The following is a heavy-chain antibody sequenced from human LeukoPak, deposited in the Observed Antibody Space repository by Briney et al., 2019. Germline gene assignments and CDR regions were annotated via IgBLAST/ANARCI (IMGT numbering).Heavy chain of an antibody. V-gene: IGHV1-2*06. CDR3: ARAFTYTVVVTPSVAFDI. J-gene: IGHJ3*02. CDR1: GYTFTGYY. Sequence: GASVKVSCKASGYTFTGYYMHWVRQAPGQGLEWMGRINPNSGGTNYAQKFQGRVTMTRDTSISTAYMELSRLRSDDTAVYYCARAFTYTVVVTPSVAFDIWGQGTMVTVSS. CDR2: INPNSGGT. D-gene: IGHD2-21*02.